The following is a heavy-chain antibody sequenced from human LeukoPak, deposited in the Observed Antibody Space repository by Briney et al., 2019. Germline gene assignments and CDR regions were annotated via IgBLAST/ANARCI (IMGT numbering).Heavy chain of an antibody. V-gene: IGHV3-23*01. CDR2: ISCSGDNT. J-gene: IGHJ6*04. Sequence: GGSLRLSCAASGFTFSSYAMTWVRQAPGKGLEWVSAISCSGDNTYYADSLKGRFTISRDNFKNTLYLQMNSLRDEDTAVYFCAEGTFYYAAASYCMDVWGKGTTVTVFS. D-gene: IGHD3-10*01. CDR1: GFTFSSYA. CDR3: AEGTFYYAAASYCMDV.